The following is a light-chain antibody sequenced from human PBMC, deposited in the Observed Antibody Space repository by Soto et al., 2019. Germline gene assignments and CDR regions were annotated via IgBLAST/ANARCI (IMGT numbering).Light chain of an antibody. J-gene: IGKJ5*01. Sequence: EIVLTQSPATLSLSPGERATLPRXASQSVSSYLLWYQQKPGQTPRLLIYDASNRATGIPARFSGSGSETDFTLTISSLEPEDFAVYYCQQYGSSPLISFGQGTRLEIK. CDR3: QQYGSSPLIS. V-gene: IGKV3-11*01. CDR1: QSVSSY. CDR2: DAS.